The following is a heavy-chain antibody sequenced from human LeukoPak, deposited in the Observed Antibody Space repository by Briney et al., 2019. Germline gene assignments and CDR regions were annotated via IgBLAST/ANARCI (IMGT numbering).Heavy chain of an antibody. J-gene: IGHJ4*02. D-gene: IGHD2-2*01. Sequence: ASVKVSCKASGYTFTSYDINWVRQATGQGLEWMGWMNPNSGNTGYAQKFQGRVTMTRNTSTSTAYMELSSLRSADTAVYYCARGREYQLLTTPPGDYWGQGTLVTVSS. CDR1: GYTFTSYD. CDR3: ARGREYQLLTTPPGDY. CDR2: MNPNSGNT. V-gene: IGHV1-8*01.